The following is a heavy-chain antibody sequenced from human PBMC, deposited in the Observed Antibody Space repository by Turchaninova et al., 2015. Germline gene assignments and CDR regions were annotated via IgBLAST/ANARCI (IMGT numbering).Heavy chain of an antibody. CDR3: ARAGRPYCSGGSCQNWFDP. D-gene: IGHD2-15*01. CDR1: GGPISSNNYY. J-gene: IGHJ5*02. CDR2: IYYRGST. Sequence: QLQLQESGPGLVKPSETLSLTCTVPGGPISSNNYYWGCSRQPPGKGLEGMGNIYYRGSTYYNPSLKSRVTISVDTSKNQFSLKLTSVTAADTAVYYCARAGRPYCSGGSCQNWFDPWGQGTLVTVSS. V-gene: IGHV4-39*07.